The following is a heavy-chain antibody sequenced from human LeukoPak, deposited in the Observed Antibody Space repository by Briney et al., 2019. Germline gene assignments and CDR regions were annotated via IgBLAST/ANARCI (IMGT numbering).Heavy chain of an antibody. J-gene: IGHJ4*02. V-gene: IGHV3-7*01. Sequence: GGSLRLSCAASGFTFSRYSINWVRQAPGKGLEWVAHINQDASAQKYVDSVKGRFTISRDNAKNSLYLQMNSLRAEDTAVYYCARVDASCYDCWGQGTLVTVSS. CDR3: ARVDASCYDC. CDR2: INQDASAQ. CDR1: GFTFSRYS. D-gene: IGHD2-2*01.